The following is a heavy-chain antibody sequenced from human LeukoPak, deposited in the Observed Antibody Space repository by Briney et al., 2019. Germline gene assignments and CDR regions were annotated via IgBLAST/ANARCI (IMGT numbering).Heavy chain of an antibody. D-gene: IGHD3-22*01. CDR2: ISDSGNT. V-gene: IGHV4-59*01. CDR1: GASMKNSF. CDR3: ARNRFYLTGAYYFDP. J-gene: IGHJ5*02. Sequence: PSETLSLTCSVSGASMKNSFWSWIRQPPGKGLEWIGYISDSGNTNYNPSLKSRVTLSIDTSKGQFYLNLRSVTAADTALYFCARNRFYLTGAYYFDPWGRGTQVTVSS.